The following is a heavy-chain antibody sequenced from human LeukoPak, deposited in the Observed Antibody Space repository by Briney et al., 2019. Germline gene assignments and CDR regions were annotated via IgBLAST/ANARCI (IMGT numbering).Heavy chain of an antibody. CDR2: INHSGST. V-gene: IGHV4-34*01. Sequence: SETLSLTCAVYGGSFSGYYWSWIRQPPGKGLEWIGEINHSGSTNYIPSLKSRVTISVDKSKNQFSLKLSSVTAADTAVYYCARYDVGWYYFDYWGQGTLVTVSS. J-gene: IGHJ4*02. D-gene: IGHD6-19*01. CDR1: GGSFSGYY. CDR3: ARYDVGWYYFDY.